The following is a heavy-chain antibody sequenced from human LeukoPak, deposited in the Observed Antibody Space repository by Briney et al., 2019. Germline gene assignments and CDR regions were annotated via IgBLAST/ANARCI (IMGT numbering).Heavy chain of an antibody. J-gene: IGHJ4*02. CDR2: IFYSGIT. CDR1: SYSISSGYF. D-gene: IGHD1-7*01. Sequence: SETLSLTCTVSSYSISSGYFWSWIRQPPGKGLEWVGYIFYSGITNYNPSLKSRVTISVDTSKNQFSLKLSSVTAADTAVYYCARTNPWELKYYFDYWGQGTLVTVSS. CDR3: ARTNPWELKYYFDY. V-gene: IGHV4-61*01.